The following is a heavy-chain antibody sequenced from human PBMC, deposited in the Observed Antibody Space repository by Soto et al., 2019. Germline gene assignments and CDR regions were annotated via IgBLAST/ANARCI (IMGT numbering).Heavy chain of an antibody. V-gene: IGHV3-23*01. D-gene: IGHD3-10*01. CDR2: INDSGGSR. CDR3: ARRSYGSGTYYFDY. J-gene: IGHJ4*02. CDR1: GFSFSTYV. Sequence: EVQLLESGGGLVQPGGSPRVSCAASGFSFSTYVMSWVRQAPGKGLEWVSVINDSGGSRYYADSVKGRFTISRDNSKNTLYLQMNSLRAEDTAVYYCARRSYGSGTYYFDYWGQGTLVTVSS.